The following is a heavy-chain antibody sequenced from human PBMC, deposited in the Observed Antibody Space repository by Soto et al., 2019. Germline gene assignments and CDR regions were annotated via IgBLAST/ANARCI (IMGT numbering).Heavy chain of an antibody. CDR1: GGSISSGGYY. Sequence: QVQLQESGPGLVKPSQTLSLTCTVSGGSISSGGYYWSWIRQHPGKGLEWIGYIYYSGSTYYNPSLKSRVTISVDTSKNQFSLELSSVTAADTAVYYCARVGYCTNGVCNAADYWGQGTLVTVSS. V-gene: IGHV4-31*03. J-gene: IGHJ4*02. CDR3: ARVGYCTNGVCNAADY. D-gene: IGHD2-8*01. CDR2: IYYSGST.